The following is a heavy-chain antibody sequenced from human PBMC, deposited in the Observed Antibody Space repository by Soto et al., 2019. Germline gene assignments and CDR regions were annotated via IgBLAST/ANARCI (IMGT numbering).Heavy chain of an antibody. V-gene: IGHV3-23*01. D-gene: IGHD1-1*01. CDR2: ISGSGGST. J-gene: IGHJ4*02. CDR1: GFTFSSYA. CDR3: AKPPFGHNLRSPYFDY. Sequence: GGSLRLSCAASGFTFSSYAMSWVRQAPGKGLEWVSAISGSGGSTYYAESVKGRFTISRDNSKNTLYLQMTSLRAEDTAVYYCAKPPFGHNLRSPYFDYWGQGTLVTVSS.